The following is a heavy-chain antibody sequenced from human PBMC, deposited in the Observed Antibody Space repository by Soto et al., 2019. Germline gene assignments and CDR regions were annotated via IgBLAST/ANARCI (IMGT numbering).Heavy chain of an antibody. Sequence: TSETLSLTCAVYGGSFSGYYWSWIRQPPGKGLEWIGNINHTGSTYYNPSLKSRVNISADTSKNQFSLRLTSVTAADTAVYYCARHKSGYDFWSGRPSFFDFWGQGTQVTVSS. CDR2: INHTGST. D-gene: IGHD3-3*01. CDR1: GGSFSGYY. CDR3: ARHKSGYDFWSGRPSFFDF. J-gene: IGHJ4*02. V-gene: IGHV4-34*01.